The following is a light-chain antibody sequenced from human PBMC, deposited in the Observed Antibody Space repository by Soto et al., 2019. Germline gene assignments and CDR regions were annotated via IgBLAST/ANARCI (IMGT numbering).Light chain of an antibody. J-gene: IGKJ2*01. Sequence: EIVMTQSPATLSVSTGERVTLSCRASQSVADNLAWYQQKPGQAPRLLMYGASTRATGIPARFSGSGSGTEFTLTISSLQSEDFALYYCHESNNWPYTFGQGTKLEIK. V-gene: IGKV3-15*01. CDR1: QSVADN. CDR3: HESNNWPYT. CDR2: GAS.